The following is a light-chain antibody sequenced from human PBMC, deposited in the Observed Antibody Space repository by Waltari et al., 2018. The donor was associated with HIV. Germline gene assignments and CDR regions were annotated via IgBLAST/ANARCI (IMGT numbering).Light chain of an antibody. Sequence: QSALTLPASVPGSPGQSTSIPCTATSRDVGGYPYVSCYHQFPGKAPKLMISEVSNRPSGVSDRLSGSKSGNTASLTISGLQAEDEADYYCSSYTTGSTLVVFGTETKVIVL. CDR1: SRDVGGYPY. CDR3: SSYTTGSTLVV. J-gene: IGLJ1*01. V-gene: IGLV2-14*01. CDR2: EVS.